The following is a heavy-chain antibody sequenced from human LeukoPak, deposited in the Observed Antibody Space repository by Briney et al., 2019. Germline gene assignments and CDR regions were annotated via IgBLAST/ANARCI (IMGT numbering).Heavy chain of an antibody. Sequence: GESLKISCKGFGYSFTTYWIGWVRQMPGKGLEWMGIIYPGDSDTRYSPSFQGQVTISADKSVSTAYLQWSNLEASDTAMYYCATIASARGRVYLGQGTQVTVSS. CDR2: IYPGDSDT. J-gene: IGHJ4*02. CDR3: ATIASARGRVY. V-gene: IGHV5-51*01. CDR1: GYSFTTYW. D-gene: IGHD2-21*01.